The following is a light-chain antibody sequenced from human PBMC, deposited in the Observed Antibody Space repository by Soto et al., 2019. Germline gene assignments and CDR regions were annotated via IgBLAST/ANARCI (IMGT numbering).Light chain of an antibody. V-gene: IGKV1-33*01. CDR3: QQYYDLPIT. Sequence: DIQMTQSPSSLSASVGDRVTITCQASQDIDKYLNWYQQKPGKAPKLLIDDVTNLETGVPSRFSGSGSGTHFTFPIGSLQPEDIAPYYCQQYYDLPITFGQGTRLEIK. J-gene: IGKJ5*01. CDR2: DVT. CDR1: QDIDKY.